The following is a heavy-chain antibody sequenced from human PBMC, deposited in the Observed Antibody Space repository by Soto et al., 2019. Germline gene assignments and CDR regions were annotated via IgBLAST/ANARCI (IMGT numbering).Heavy chain of an antibody. D-gene: IGHD3-22*01. J-gene: IGHJ4*02. V-gene: IGHV3-9*01. CDR1: GFTFDDYA. CDR3: AKDLAYDSSGFDY. Sequence: EVQLVESGGGLVQPGRSLRLSCAASGFTFDDYAMHWVRQAPGKGLEWVSGISWNSGSIGYADSVKGRFTISRDNAKNSLYLQMNSLRAEDTALYYCAKDLAYDSSGFDYWGQGTLVTVSS. CDR2: ISWNSGSI.